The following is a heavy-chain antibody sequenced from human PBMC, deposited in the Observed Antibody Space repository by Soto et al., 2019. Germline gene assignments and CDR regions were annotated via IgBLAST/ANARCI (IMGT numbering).Heavy chain of an antibody. D-gene: IGHD3-22*01. V-gene: IGHV1-58*01. CDR1: GFTFTSSA. CDR3: AADSGYYYDSSGYYYKYYFDY. CDR2: IVVGSGNT. J-gene: IGHJ4*02. Sequence: SVKVSCKASGFTFTSSAVQWVRQARGQRLEWIGWIVVGSGNTNYAQKFQERVTITRDMSTSTAYMELSSLRSEDTAVYYCAADSGYYYDSSGYYYKYYFDYWGQGTLVTVSS.